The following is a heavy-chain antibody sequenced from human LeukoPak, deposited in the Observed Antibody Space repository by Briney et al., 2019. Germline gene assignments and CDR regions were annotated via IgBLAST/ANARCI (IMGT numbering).Heavy chain of an antibody. CDR2: IRYDGSNK. D-gene: IGHD1-26*01. CDR3: AKVRRVGATIGFDAFDI. Sequence: SGGSLRLSCAASGFTYSSYGMHWIRQAPGKGLEWVAFIRYDGSNKYYADSVKGRFTISRDNSKNTLYLQMNSLRAEDTAVYYCAKVRRVGATIGFDAFDIWGQGTMVTVSS. V-gene: IGHV3-30*02. CDR1: GFTYSSYG. J-gene: IGHJ3*02.